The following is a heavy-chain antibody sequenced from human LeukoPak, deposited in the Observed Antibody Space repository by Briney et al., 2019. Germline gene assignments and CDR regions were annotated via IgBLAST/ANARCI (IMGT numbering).Heavy chain of an antibody. V-gene: IGHV3-30*02. CDR3: AKGEFADTFHL. CDR2: IRYDGSNK. Sequence: GGSLRLSCAASGFTFSSYGMHWVRQAPGKGLEWVAFIRYDGSNKYYADSVKCRFTLSRDNSKNTLYLQMHSLRPEDTAVYHCAKGEFADTFHLWAQGTIVPVSS. J-gene: IGHJ3*01. CDR1: GFTFSSYG. D-gene: IGHD3-10*01.